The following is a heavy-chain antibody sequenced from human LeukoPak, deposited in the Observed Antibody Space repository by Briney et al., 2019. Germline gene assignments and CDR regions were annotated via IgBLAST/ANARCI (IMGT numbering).Heavy chain of an antibody. Sequence: PGGSLRLFCAASGFTFDKTWMGWVRQAPGKGLEWLGRIKSNSEGGTTDYAAPVKGRFTISRDDSKNVLFLQINSLTTEDTAVYFCTTVLRWYLSMRCNWGQGTLVTVSS. CDR3: TTVLRWYLSMRCN. D-gene: IGHD6-13*01. V-gene: IGHV3-15*01. J-gene: IGHJ4*02. CDR2: IKSNSEGGTT. CDR1: GFTFDKTW.